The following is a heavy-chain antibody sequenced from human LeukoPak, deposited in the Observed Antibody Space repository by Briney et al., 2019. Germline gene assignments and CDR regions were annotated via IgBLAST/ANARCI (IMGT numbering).Heavy chain of an antibody. J-gene: IGHJ4*02. CDR3: ARDLVDTAIGTLDY. V-gene: IGHV3-33*01. CDR1: GFTFSSYG. D-gene: IGHD5-18*01. CDR2: IWYDGSNK. Sequence: GGSLRLSCAASGFTFSSYGMHWVRQAPGKGLEWVAVIWYDGSNKYYADSVKGRFTISRDNFKNTLYLQMNSLRAEDTAVYYCARDLVDTAIGTLDYWGQGTLVTVSS.